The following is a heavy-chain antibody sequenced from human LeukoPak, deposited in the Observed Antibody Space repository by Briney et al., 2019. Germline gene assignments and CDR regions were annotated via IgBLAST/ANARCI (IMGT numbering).Heavy chain of an antibody. CDR2: IYTSGSS. CDR3: ARAQGYSSGWDFQH. D-gene: IGHD6-19*01. V-gene: IGHV4-4*07. CDR1: GGSISSYY. J-gene: IGHJ1*01. Sequence: PSETLSLTCTVSGGSISSYYWSWIRQPAGKGLEWIGRIYTSGSSNYNPSLKSRVTMSVDTSKNQFSLKMSSMTAADTAVYYCARAQGYSSGWDFQHWGQGTLVTVSS.